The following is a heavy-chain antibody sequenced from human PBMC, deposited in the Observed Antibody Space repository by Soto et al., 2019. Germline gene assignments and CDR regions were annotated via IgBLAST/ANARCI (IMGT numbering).Heavy chain of an antibody. J-gene: IGHJ6*02. D-gene: IGHD5-18*01. CDR2: INAGNGNT. Sequence: ASVKVSCKASGYTFTSNGISWVRQAPGQRLEWMGWINAGNGNTKYAQKFQGRVTITSDTSASTAYMELSSLRSEDTAVYYCARVDTAMVGYYYYGMDVWGQGTTVTVSS. CDR1: GYTFTSNG. CDR3: ARVDTAMVGYYYYGMDV. V-gene: IGHV1-3*01.